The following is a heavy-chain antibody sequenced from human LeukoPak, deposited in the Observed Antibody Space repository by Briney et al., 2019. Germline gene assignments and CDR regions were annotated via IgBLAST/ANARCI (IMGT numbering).Heavy chain of an antibody. CDR3: ARGPSYGYNYPSGY. V-gene: IGHV4-4*02. Sequence: SETLSLTCAVSGGSISSSNWWSWVRQPPGKGLEWIGEIYHSGSTNYNPSLKSRVTISVDKSKNQFSLKLSSVTAADTAVYYCARGPSYGYNYPSGYWGQGTLVTVSS. D-gene: IGHD5-24*01. J-gene: IGHJ4*02. CDR2: IYHSGST. CDR1: GGSISSSNW.